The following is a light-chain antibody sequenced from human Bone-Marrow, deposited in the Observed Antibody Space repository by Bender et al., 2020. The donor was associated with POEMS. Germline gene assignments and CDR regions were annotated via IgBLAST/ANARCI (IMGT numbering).Light chain of an antibody. CDR1: NIGTKT. CDR3: CSHAGRSTWV. Sequence: LTQPPSVSVAPGQTARITCGGNNIGTKTVHWYQQHPGKAPKLMIYEVNKRPSGISNRFSGSKSGNTASLTISGLQAEDEGDYYCCSHAGRSTWVFGGGTNLTVL. CDR2: EVN. V-gene: IGLV2-23*02. J-gene: IGLJ3*02.